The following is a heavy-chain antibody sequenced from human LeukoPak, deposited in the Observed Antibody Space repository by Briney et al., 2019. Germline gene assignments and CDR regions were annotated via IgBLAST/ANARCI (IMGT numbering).Heavy chain of an antibody. CDR2: IYTSGST. J-gene: IGHJ4*02. CDR3: AAGGDTAIYYFDY. CDR1: GGSISSGSYY. D-gene: IGHD5-18*01. V-gene: IGHV4-61*02. Sequence: SQTLSLTCTVSGGSISSGSYYWSWIRQPAGKGLEWIGRIYTSGSTNYNPSLKSRVTISVDTSKNQFSLKLSSVTAADTAVYYCAAGGDTAIYYFDYWGQGTLVTVSS.